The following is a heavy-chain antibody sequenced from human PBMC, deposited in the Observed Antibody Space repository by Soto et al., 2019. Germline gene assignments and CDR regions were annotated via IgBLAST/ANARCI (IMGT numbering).Heavy chain of an antibody. CDR2: IYYSGST. Sequence: SETLSLTCTVSGGSISSYYRSWIRQPPGKGLEWIGYIYYSGSTYYNPSLKSRVTISVDTSKNQFSLKLSSVTAAVTAVYYCARGGGRYYGSGINYYYGMDVWGQGTTVTVSS. D-gene: IGHD3-10*01. CDR3: ARGGGRYYGSGINYYYGMDV. V-gene: IGHV4-59*01. CDR1: GGSISSYY. J-gene: IGHJ6*02.